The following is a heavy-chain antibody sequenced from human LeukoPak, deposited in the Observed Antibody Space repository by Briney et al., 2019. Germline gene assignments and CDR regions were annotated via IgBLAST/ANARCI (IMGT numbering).Heavy chain of an antibody. D-gene: IGHD5-24*01. CDR2: IGTAGDT. Sequence: GGSLRLSCAASGFTFSSYDMHWVRQATGKGLEWVSAIGTAGDTYYPGSVKGRFTISRENAKNSLYLQMNSLRAGDTAVYYCARQGGDGYNSYYYYMDVWGKGTTVTVSS. J-gene: IGHJ6*03. CDR3: ARQGGDGYNSYYYYMDV. V-gene: IGHV3-13*01. CDR1: GFTFSSYD.